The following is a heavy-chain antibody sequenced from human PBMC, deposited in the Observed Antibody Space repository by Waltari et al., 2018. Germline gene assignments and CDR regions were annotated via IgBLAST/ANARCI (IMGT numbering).Heavy chain of an antibody. CDR1: GGSISSGSYY. J-gene: IGHJ4*02. V-gene: IGHV4-61*09. Sequence: QVQLQESGPGLVKPSQTLSLPCTVSGGSISSGSYYWSWIRQPAGKGLEWIGYIYTSGSTNDHPAHKSRVTISVDTSKNQFSLKLSSVTAADTAVYYWARATYCGGDCYTFFDYWGQGTLVTVSS. CDR2: IYTSGST. D-gene: IGHD2-21*01. CDR3: ARATYCGGDCYTFFDY.